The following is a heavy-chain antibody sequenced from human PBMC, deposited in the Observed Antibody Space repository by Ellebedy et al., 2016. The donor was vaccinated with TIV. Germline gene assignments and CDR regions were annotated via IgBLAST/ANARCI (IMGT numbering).Heavy chain of an antibody. CDR2: ISSRTTPI. D-gene: IGHD1-14*01. CDR3: ARAPLSGDYYDY. V-gene: IGHV3-48*04. CDR1: GFPFSNYA. J-gene: IGHJ4*02. Sequence: GESLKISXTASGFPFSNYAMNWIRQAPGKGPEWVSFISSRTTPIFYADSVKGRFTISRDNAKNTLYLQMNSLRPEDTAVYYCARAPLSGDYYDYWGQGTLVTVSS.